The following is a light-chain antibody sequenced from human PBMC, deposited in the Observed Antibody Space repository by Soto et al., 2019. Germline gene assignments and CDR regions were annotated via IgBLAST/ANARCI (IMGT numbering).Light chain of an antibody. CDR3: QQYGSSPRT. CDR2: GAS. V-gene: IGKV3-20*01. Sequence: EIELTQSPGTLSLSPGERATLSCRASQSISNSYLAWYQQKPGQAPRLLIYGASSRATGIPDRFSGSGSVTDFTLTISRLEPEDFAVYFCQQYGSSPRTFGQGTKV. CDR1: QSISNSY. J-gene: IGKJ1*01.